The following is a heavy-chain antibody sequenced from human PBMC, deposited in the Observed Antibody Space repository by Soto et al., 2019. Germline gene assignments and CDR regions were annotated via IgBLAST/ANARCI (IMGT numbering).Heavy chain of an antibody. CDR3: VKGEYYYDGSAYYPFDY. V-gene: IGHV3-74*01. Sequence: GGSLRLSCAASGFTFSSDWMHWVRQAPGKGLVWVSRINTDGSRTHYADSVKGRFTISRDNSKNTAYLQMSSLRPEDTAVYYCVKGEYYYDGSAYYPFDYWGQGRMVTVSS. CDR1: GFTFSSDW. CDR2: INTDGSRT. J-gene: IGHJ4*02. D-gene: IGHD3-22*01.